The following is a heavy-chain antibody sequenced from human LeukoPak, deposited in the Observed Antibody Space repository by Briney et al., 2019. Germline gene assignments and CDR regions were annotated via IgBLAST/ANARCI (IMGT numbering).Heavy chain of an antibody. D-gene: IGHD3-9*01. CDR2: ISYDGTNK. J-gene: IGHJ4*02. Sequence: GGSLRLSCAASGFTFSTYGMHWVGKAPGKGLGWVAVISYDGTNKYYTDSVTGRFTISRDNSKNTLYLQMNSLRPEDTAVFYCAKDSLAGYLRGYFDDWGQGTQVTVSS. CDR3: AKDSLAGYLRGYFDD. CDR1: GFTFSTYG. V-gene: IGHV3-30*18.